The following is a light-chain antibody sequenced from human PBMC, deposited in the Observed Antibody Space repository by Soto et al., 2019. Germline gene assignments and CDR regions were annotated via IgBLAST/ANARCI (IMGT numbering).Light chain of an antibody. Sequence: EIVLTQSTASLSLSPGERATLSYRASQSVSSYLAWYQQKPGQAPGLLIYDASTRATGIPARFSGSGSGTDFTLTISSLEPEDFAVYYCQQRSYWPLTFGGGTKVEI. CDR3: QQRSYWPLT. J-gene: IGKJ4*01. CDR1: QSVSSY. CDR2: DAS. V-gene: IGKV3-11*01.